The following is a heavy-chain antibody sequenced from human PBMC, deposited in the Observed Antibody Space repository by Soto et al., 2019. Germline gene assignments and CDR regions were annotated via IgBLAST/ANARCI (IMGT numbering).Heavy chain of an antibody. D-gene: IGHD2-15*01. CDR1: GGSFNDFY. V-gene: IGHV4-34*01. J-gene: IGHJ4*02. CDR3: ARRGRYGGRSYTG. Sequence: QMHIQQWGAGLLKPSETLSLTCAVSGGSFNDFYWNWVRQPPGEGLEWIGEVNHAVGTDYNPSLKSRVTISEDRSKNQLSLRLKSVTVADTATYYCARRGRYGGRSYTGWGQGTLVTVSS. CDR2: VNHAVGT.